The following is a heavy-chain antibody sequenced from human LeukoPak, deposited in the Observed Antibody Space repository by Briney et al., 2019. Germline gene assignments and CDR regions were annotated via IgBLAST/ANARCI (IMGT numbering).Heavy chain of an antibody. J-gene: IGHJ4*02. V-gene: IGHV3-23*01. CDR1: GFTFSSYA. CDR2: ISGSGGST. D-gene: IGHD6-19*01. Sequence: GGSLRVSCAASGFTFSSYAMSWVRQAPGKGLEWVSAISGSGGSTYYADSVKGRFTISRDNSKNTLYLQMNSLRAEDTAVYYCAKKREIAVAADFDYWGQGTLVTVSS. CDR3: AKKREIAVAADFDY.